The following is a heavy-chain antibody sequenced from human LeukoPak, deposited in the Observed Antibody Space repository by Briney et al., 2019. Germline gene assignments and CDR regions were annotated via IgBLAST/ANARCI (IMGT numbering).Heavy chain of an antibody. J-gene: IGHJ3*02. CDR3: ARDRGQYCTNGVCYRKAGDAFDI. V-gene: IGHV3-11*04. Sequence: PGGSLRLSCAASGFTFSDYYMSWIRQAPGKGLEWVSYISSSGSTIYYADSVKGRFTISRDNAKNSLYLQMNSLRAEDTAVYYCARDRGQYCTNGVCYRKAGDAFDIWGQGTMVTVSS. CDR1: GFTFSDYY. CDR2: ISSSGSTI. D-gene: IGHD2-8*01.